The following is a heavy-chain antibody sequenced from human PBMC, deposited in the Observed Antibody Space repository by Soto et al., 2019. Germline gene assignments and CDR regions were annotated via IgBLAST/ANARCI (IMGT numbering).Heavy chain of an antibody. J-gene: IGHJ4*02. CDR2: ISPTSEYI. CDR1: GFSFSRHS. V-gene: IGHV3-21*01. D-gene: IGHD3-22*01. Sequence: PGGSLRLSCAASGFSFSRHSMNWVRQAPGKGLEWVSSISPTSEYIYHADSVKGRFTISRDNAKNSLYLQMDSLRADDTAVYYCARKSYSGNSGFYDYWGQGALVTVSS. CDR3: ARKSYSGNSGFYDY.